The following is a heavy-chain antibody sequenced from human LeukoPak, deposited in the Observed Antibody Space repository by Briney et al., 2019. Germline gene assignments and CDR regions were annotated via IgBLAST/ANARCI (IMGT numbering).Heavy chain of an antibody. V-gene: IGHV4-59*01. CDR2: IYYSGST. D-gene: IGHD3-9*01. Sequence: SETLSLTCTVSGGSISSYYWSWIRQPPGKGLEWIGYIYYSGSTNYNPSLKSRVTISVDTSKNQFSLKLSSVTAADTAVYYCAGLGLLTGYYSRDYWGQGTLVTVSS. CDR1: GGSISSYY. CDR3: AGLGLLTGYYSRDY. J-gene: IGHJ4*02.